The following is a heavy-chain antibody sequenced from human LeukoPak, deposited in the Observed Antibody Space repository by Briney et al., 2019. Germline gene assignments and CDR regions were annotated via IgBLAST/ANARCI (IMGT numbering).Heavy chain of an antibody. Sequence: PGGSLRLSCSAPGFTVSSNYMSWVRQAPGKGLECVSMIYSGGATYYADSVKGRFTISRDNSKNTLYLQMNSLRAEDTAIYYCAAKWLLRRYWGQGTLVTVSS. V-gene: IGHV3-66*01. D-gene: IGHD3-22*01. J-gene: IGHJ4*02. CDR1: GFTVSSNY. CDR2: IYSGGAT. CDR3: AAKWLLRRY.